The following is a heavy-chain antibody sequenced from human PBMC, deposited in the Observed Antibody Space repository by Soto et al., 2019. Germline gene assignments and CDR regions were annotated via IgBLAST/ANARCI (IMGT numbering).Heavy chain of an antibody. D-gene: IGHD6-19*01. Sequence: EVQLVESGGGLVQPGGSLRLSCEASGFTFRNYWMSWVRQAPGKGLEWVANIKQDGGDKYYVDSVKGRFSISRDNAKNSLYLHMNSLRAEDTAVYYCARVQSLAGVYWGQGTLVTVSS. CDR3: ARVQSLAGVY. V-gene: IGHV3-7*05. J-gene: IGHJ4*02. CDR2: IKQDGGDK. CDR1: GFTFRNYW.